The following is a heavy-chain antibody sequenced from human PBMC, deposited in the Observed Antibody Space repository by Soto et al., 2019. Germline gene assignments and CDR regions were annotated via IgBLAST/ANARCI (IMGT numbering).Heavy chain of an antibody. D-gene: IGHD3-16*02. CDR3: ARLLGEERSCYRPAEY. J-gene: IGHJ4*02. CDR1: GFTFSIYS. Sequence: GGSLRVSCAGSGFTFSIYSMTWVRQAPGKGLEWVATIREDGSEKFYVDSVKGRFTISRDNAENSVFLQMSSLRVDDTAVYFCARLLGEERSCYRPAEYWGQGALVTVSS. CDR2: IREDGSEK. V-gene: IGHV3-7*01.